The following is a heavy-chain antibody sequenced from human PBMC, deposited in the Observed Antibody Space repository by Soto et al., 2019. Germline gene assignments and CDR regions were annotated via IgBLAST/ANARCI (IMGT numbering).Heavy chain of an antibody. J-gene: IGHJ5*02. CDR2: INAGNGNT. CDR1: GYTFTSYA. D-gene: IGHD2-15*01. Sequence: ASVKVSCKASGYTFTSYAMHWVRQAPGQRLEWMGWINAGNGNTKYSQKFQGRVTITRDTSASTAYMELSSLRSEDTAVYYCARCESCSGGSCQAPWGQGTLVTVSS. V-gene: IGHV1-3*01. CDR3: ARCESCSGGSCQAP.